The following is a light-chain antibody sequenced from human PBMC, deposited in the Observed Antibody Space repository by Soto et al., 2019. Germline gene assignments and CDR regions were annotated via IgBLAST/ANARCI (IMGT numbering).Light chain of an antibody. V-gene: IGKV1-5*03. CDR2: KAS. Sequence: DIQMTQSPSTLSASVGDRVTNTCRASQSISSWLAWYQQKPGKAPKLLIYKASSLESGVPSRFSGSGSGTEFTLTISSLQPDDFATYYCQQYNSYSITFGPGTKVDIK. CDR1: QSISSW. J-gene: IGKJ3*01. CDR3: QQYNSYSIT.